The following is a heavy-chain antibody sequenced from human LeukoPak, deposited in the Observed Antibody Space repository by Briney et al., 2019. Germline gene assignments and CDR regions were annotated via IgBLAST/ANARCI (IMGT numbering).Heavy chain of an antibody. Sequence: SETLSLTCAVYGGSFSGYYWSWIRQPPGKGLEWIGYIYYSGSTNYNPSLKSRVTISVDTSKNQFSLKLSSVTAADTAVYYCASLRGDGYNYYYYYYMDVWGKGTTVTVSS. V-gene: IGHV4-59*01. CDR3: ASLRGDGYNYYYYYYMDV. CDR2: IYYSGST. D-gene: IGHD5-24*01. CDR1: GGSFSGYY. J-gene: IGHJ6*03.